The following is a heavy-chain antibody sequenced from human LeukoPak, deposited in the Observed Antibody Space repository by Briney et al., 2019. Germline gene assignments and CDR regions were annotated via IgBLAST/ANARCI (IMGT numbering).Heavy chain of an antibody. Sequence: PGGSLRLSCAASGFTVSSNYMSWVRQAPGKGLERVSVIYSGGSTYYADSVKGRFTISRDNSKNTLYLQMNSLRAEDTAVYYCARGHISHEFVYWGQGTLVTVSS. D-gene: IGHD3-3*02. CDR3: ARGHISHEFVY. V-gene: IGHV3-53*01. CDR2: IYSGGST. CDR1: GFTVSSNY. J-gene: IGHJ4*02.